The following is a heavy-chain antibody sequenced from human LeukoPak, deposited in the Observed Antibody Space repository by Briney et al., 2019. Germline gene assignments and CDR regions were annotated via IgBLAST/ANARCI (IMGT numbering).Heavy chain of an antibody. CDR1: GYNFISYW. J-gene: IGHJ4*02. V-gene: IGHV5-51*01. Sequence: GESLKISCKGSGYNFISYWIGWVRQMPGKGLEWMGIIYPGDSDTRYSPSFQGKVTISADKPISTAYLQWRSLKASDSAMYYCARRIAGSGVDYWGQGTLVTVSS. CDR3: ARRIAGSGVDY. D-gene: IGHD6-13*01. CDR2: IYPGDSDT.